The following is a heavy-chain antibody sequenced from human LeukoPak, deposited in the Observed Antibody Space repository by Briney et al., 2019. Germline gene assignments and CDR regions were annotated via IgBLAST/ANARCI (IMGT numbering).Heavy chain of an antibody. CDR2: IITIFGTA. D-gene: IGHD3-22*01. CDR3: ARYDSSGLDAFDI. CDR1: GGTFSSYA. Sequence: SVKVSCKASGGTFSSYAISWVRQAPGQGLEWMGGIITIFGTAKYAQKFQGRVTITADESTSTAYMELSSLRSEDTAVYYCARYDSSGLDAFDIWGQGTMVTVSS. V-gene: IGHV1-69*01. J-gene: IGHJ3*02.